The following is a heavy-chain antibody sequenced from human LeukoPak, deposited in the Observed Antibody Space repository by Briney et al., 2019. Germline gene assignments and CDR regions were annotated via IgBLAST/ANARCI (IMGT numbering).Heavy chain of an antibody. CDR2: INPSGGST. CDR1: GYTFTSYY. Sequence: ASVKDSCKASGYTFTSYYMHWVRQAPGQGLEWMGIINPSGGSTSYAQKFQGRVTMTRDTSTSTVYMELSSLRSEDTAVYYCARGTGSYYYYYGMDVWGQGTTVTVSS. CDR3: ARGTGSYYYYYGMDV. V-gene: IGHV1-46*03. J-gene: IGHJ6*02. D-gene: IGHD3-10*01.